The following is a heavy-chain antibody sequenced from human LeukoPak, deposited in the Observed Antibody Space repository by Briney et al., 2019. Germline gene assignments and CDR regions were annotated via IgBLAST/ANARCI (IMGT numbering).Heavy chain of an antibody. D-gene: IGHD3-10*01. Sequence: PSETLSLTCTVSGGSISCYYWSWIRQPPGKGLEWIGYIHYSGSTHYNPSLKSRVTISVDTSKKQVSLKVTSVTAADTAVYYCARVIGQRVWFGVKRGAFDIWGQGTMVTVSS. CDR2: IHYSGST. J-gene: IGHJ3*02. CDR3: ARVIGQRVWFGVKRGAFDI. V-gene: IGHV4-59*01. CDR1: GGSISCYY.